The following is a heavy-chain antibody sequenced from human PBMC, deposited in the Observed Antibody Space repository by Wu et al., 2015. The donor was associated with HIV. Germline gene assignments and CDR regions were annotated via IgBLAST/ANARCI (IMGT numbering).Heavy chain of an antibody. CDR2: IIPIFGSA. J-gene: IGHJ6*02. CDR1: GGTFSSYA. Sequence: QVQVVQSGAEVKKPGSSVKVSCKASGGTFSSYAISWVRQAPGQGLEWMGGIIPIFGSANYAQKFQGRVTITTDETTSTAYMELSSLRSDDTAVYYCATTDHPVVAGYYYYVMDVWGQGTTVTVSS. D-gene: IGHD6-19*01. CDR3: ATTDHPVVAGYYYYVMDV. V-gene: IGHV1-69*05.